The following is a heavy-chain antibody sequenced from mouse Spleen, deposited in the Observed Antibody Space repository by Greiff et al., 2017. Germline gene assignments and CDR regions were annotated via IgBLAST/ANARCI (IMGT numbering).Heavy chain of an antibody. D-gene: IGHD2-10*02. CDR3: ARVAGYGNFDY. CDR2: IYPGDGDT. J-gene: IGHJ2*01. V-gene: IGHV1-80*01. Sequence: VKLQESGAELVKPGASVKISCKASGYAFSSYWMNWVKQRPGKGLEWIGQIYPGDGDTNYNGKFKGKATLTADKSSSTAYMQLSSLTSEDSAVYFCARVAGYGNFDYWGQGTTLTVSS. CDR1: GYAFSSYW.